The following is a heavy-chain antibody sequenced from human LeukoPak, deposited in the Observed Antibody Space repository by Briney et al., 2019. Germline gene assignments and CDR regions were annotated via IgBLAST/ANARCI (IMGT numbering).Heavy chain of an antibody. D-gene: IGHD3-10*01. Sequence: SETLSLTCTVSGVSISSSNSYWGWIRQPPGKGLEWIGSIYYSGNTYYNASLKSQVSISIDTSKNQFSLRLTSVTAADTAVYYCARRSGRGITMVRGVGYYMDVWGKGTTVTISS. V-gene: IGHV4-39*01. CDR3: ARRSGRGITMVRGVGYYMDV. J-gene: IGHJ6*03. CDR1: GVSISSSNSY. CDR2: IYYSGNT.